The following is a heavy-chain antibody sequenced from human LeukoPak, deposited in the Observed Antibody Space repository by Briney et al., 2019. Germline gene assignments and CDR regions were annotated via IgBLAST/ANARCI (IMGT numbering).Heavy chain of an antibody. CDR3: ARVGMDYRNWFDP. J-gene: IGHJ5*02. CDR2: INPNSGGT. Sequence: ASVKVSCKASGYTFTGYYMHWVRQAPGQGLEWMGWINPNSGGTNYAQKFQGRVTMTRDTSISTAYMELSRLRSDDTAVYYCARVGMDYRNWFDPWGQGTLVTVSS. CDR1: GYTFTGYY. D-gene: IGHD3/OR15-3a*01. V-gene: IGHV1-2*02.